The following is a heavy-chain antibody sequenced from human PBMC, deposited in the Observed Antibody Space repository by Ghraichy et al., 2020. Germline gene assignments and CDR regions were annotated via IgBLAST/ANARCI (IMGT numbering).Heavy chain of an antibody. CDR2: ISGSSTYI. V-gene: IGHV3-21*01. J-gene: IGHJ5*02. CDR1: GFTFSSYS. CDR3: AREIGSTTCCNWFDP. Sequence: GGSLRLSCAASGFTFSSYSLNWVRQAPGKGLEWVSSISGSSTYIYYADSVRGRFTISRDNAKNSLYLQMNSLRVEDTAVYYCAREIGSTTCCNWFDPWGQGTLVTVSS. D-gene: IGHD2-2*01.